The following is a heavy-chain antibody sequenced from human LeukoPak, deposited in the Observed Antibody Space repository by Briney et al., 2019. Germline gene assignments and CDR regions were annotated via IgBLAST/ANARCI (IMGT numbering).Heavy chain of an antibody. V-gene: IGHV4-39*01. D-gene: IGHD3-22*01. Sequence: SETLSLTCSISGDSVSRSDSYWDWTRQPPRKWLERIGTIYYSGRTYYSPSLKSRVTLAVDMSNNHFPLTLSSVTAADTALYFCARRRYYDSSCYLEWGQGTLVTVSS. CDR1: GDSVSRSDSY. CDR3: ARRRYYDSSCYLE. J-gene: IGHJ1*01. CDR2: IYYSGRT.